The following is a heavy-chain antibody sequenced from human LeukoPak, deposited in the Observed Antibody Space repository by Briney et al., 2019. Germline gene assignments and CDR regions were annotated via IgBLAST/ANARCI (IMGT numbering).Heavy chain of an antibody. CDR3: ARQSHYSGSGSLHFDY. V-gene: IGHV5-51*01. J-gene: IGHJ4*02. D-gene: IGHD3-10*01. Sequence: GESLKISCKGSGYSFTSYWIGWVRQMPGKGLEWMGIMYVGDSETRYSPSFQGQVTISADKSISTAYLQWSSLKASDTAMYYCARQSHYSGSGSLHFDYWGQGTLVAVSS. CDR2: MYVGDSET. CDR1: GYSFTSYW.